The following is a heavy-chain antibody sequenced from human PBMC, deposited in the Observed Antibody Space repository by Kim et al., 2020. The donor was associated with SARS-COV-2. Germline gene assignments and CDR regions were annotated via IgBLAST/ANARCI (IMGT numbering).Heavy chain of an antibody. Sequence: SRVTISVDTSKNQFSLKLSSVTAGDTAVYYCAREVWGGSAPLYYYYGMDVWGQGTTVTVSS. J-gene: IGHJ6*02. CDR3: AREVWGGSAPLYYYYGMDV. D-gene: IGHD1-26*01. V-gene: IGHV4-31*02.